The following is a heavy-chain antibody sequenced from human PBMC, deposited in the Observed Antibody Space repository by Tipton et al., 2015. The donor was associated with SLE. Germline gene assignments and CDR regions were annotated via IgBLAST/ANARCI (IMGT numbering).Heavy chain of an antibody. D-gene: IGHD3-3*01. V-gene: IGHV4-39*01. CDR2: IYYSGST. Sequence: TLSLTCTVSGGSISSSSYYWGWIRQPPGKGLEWIGSIYYSGSTYYNPSLKSRVTISVDTSKNQFSLKLSSVTAADTAGYYCASLRFLEWLSLYYFDYWGQGTLVTVSS. J-gene: IGHJ4*02. CDR1: GGSISSSSYY. CDR3: ASLRFLEWLSLYYFDY.